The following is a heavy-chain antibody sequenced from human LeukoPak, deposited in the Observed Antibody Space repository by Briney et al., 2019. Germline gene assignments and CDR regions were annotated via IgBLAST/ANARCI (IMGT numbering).Heavy chain of an antibody. CDR2: IKSKTDGGTT. J-gene: IGHJ4*02. CDR1: GFTFSNAW. Sequence: PGGSLRLSCAASGFTFSNAWMSWVRQAPGKGLEWVGRIKSKTDGGTTDYAAPVKGRFTISRDDSKNTLYLQTNSLKTEDTAVYYCTTRDSSGWFPSYYFDYWGQGTLVTVSS. V-gene: IGHV3-15*01. CDR3: TTRDSSGWFPSYYFDY. D-gene: IGHD6-19*01.